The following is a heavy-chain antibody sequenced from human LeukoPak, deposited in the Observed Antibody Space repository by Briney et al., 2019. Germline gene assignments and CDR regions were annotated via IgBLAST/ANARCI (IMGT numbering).Heavy chain of an antibody. CDR2: ISGSGGST. Sequence: GGSLRLSCAASGFTFSSYAMSWVRQAPGKGLEWVSAISGSGGSTYYADSVKGRFTISRDNSKNTLYPQMNSLRAEDTAVYYCAKDPVVYFRNSRVYWGQGTLVTVSS. D-gene: IGHD4-23*01. J-gene: IGHJ4*02. CDR3: AKDPVVYFRNSRVY. CDR1: GFTFSSYA. V-gene: IGHV3-23*01.